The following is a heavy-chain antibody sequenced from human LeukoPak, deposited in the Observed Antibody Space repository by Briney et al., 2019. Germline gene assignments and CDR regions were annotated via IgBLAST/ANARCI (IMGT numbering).Heavy chain of an antibody. D-gene: IGHD5-18*01. V-gene: IGHV4-59*01. CDR1: GGSISSYY. CDR3: ARSGYSYGYGYFQH. J-gene: IGHJ1*01. Sequence: PSETLSLTCTVSGGSISSYYWCWIRQPPGKGLEWIGYIYYSGSTNYNPSLKSRVTISVDTSKNQFSLKLSSVTAADTAVYYCARSGYSYGYGYFQHWGQGTLVTVSS. CDR2: IYYSGST.